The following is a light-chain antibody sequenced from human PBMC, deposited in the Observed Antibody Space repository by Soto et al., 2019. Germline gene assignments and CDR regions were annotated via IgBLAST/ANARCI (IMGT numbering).Light chain of an antibody. CDR1: SSDVGGYNY. CDR3: RSYPSSCTPWV. V-gene: IGLV2-11*01. Sequence: QSALTQPRSVSGSPGQSVTISCTGTSSDVGGYNYVSWYQQHPGKAPKLMIYDVSKRPSGVSHRFSGSKSGNTASLTISGLQAEDEADYYCRSYPSSCTPWVFGAGTKLTVL. CDR2: DVS. J-gene: IGLJ3*02.